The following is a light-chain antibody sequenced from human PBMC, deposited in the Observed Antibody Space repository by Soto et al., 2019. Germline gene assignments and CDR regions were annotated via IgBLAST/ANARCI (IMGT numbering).Light chain of an antibody. CDR3: SSYADSNIFV. CDR1: SSDVGHYNY. Sequence: LTQPPSASGSPGQSVTISCTGTSSDVGHYNYVSWYQHHPGKAPKLMIFEVTKRPSGVPDRFSGSKSGNTASLTVSGLQAEDEADYYCSSYADSNIFVFGTGTKVTVL. J-gene: IGLJ1*01. CDR2: EVT. V-gene: IGLV2-8*01.